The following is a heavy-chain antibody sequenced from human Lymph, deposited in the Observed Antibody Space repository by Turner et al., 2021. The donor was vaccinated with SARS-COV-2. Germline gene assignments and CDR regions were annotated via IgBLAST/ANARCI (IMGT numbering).Heavy chain of an antibody. V-gene: IGHV3-23*01. D-gene: IGHD3-22*01. J-gene: IGHJ4*02. CDR2: IRGSGGDT. CDR3: AKGVRGAMIVVVIPYFDY. CDR1: GFAFSSYA. Sequence: EVQLLESGGGLVQHGGSLRLPCAASGFAFSSYAMSWVSKAPGKGLGWVAAIRGSGGDTYYADAVKGRFTISRDNSKNTLYLQMNSLRAEDTAVYYCAKGVRGAMIVVVIPYFDYWGQGTLVTVSS.